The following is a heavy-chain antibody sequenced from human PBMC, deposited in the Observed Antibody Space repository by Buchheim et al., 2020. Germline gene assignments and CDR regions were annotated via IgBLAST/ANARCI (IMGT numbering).Heavy chain of an antibody. J-gene: IGHJ4*02. CDR1: GFTFSSYG. CDR2: IWYDGSNK. D-gene: IGHD5-18*01. Sequence: VQLVESGGGLVQPGGSLRLSCAASGFTFSSYGMPWVRQAPGKGLAWVAVIWYDGSNKYYADSVKGRFTIYRDNSKNTLYLQMNSLRAEDTAVYYCAREVDTAMVDYWGQGTL. CDR3: AREVDTAMVDY. V-gene: IGHV3-33*01.